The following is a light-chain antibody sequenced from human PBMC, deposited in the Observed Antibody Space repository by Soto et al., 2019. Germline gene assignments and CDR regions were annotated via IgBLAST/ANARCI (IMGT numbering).Light chain of an antibody. J-gene: IGKJ4*01. CDR2: KAS. V-gene: IGKV1-5*03. CDR3: QQYNSFPLT. CDR1: QSISSW. Sequence: DIQMTQSPSTLSASVGDRVTITCRASQSISSWLAWYQQKPGKAPKLLIYKASSLESGIPSRFSGSGSGTEFTLTISSLQPDDFATYYCQQYNSFPLTFGGGTKVEIK.